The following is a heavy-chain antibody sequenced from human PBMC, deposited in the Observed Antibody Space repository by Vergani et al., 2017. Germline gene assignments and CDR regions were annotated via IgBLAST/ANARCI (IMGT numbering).Heavy chain of an antibody. Sequence: QVQLVESGGGVVQPGGSLRLSCAASGFTFSSYGMHWVRQAPGKGLEWVAFIRYDGSNKYYADSVKGRFTISRDNSKNTLYLQMNSLRAEDTAVYYCAKDGGVIYSYGAYFDYWGQGTLVTVSS. D-gene: IGHD5-18*01. CDR2: IRYDGSNK. CDR3: AKDGGVIYSYGAYFDY. J-gene: IGHJ4*02. V-gene: IGHV3-30*02. CDR1: GFTFSSYG.